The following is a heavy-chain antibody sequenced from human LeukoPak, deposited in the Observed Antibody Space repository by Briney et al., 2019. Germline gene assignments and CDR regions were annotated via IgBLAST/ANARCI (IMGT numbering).Heavy chain of an antibody. CDR3: AKDPSGSYQDYYSDY. V-gene: IGHV3-30*02. CDR2: IRYDGSNK. CDR1: GFTFSSYG. D-gene: IGHD3-10*01. J-gene: IGHJ4*02. Sequence: PGGSLRLSCAASGFTFSSYGMHWVRQAPGKGLEWVAFIRYDGSNKYYADSVKGRFTISRDNSKNTLYLQMNSLRAEDTAVYYCAKDPSGSYQDYYSDYWGQGTLVTVSS.